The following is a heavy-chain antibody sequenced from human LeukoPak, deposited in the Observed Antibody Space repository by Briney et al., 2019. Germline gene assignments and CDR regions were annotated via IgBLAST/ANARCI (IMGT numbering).Heavy chain of an antibody. V-gene: IGHV4-59*08. Sequence: SETLSLTCTVSGGSISSYYWSWIRQPPGKGLEWIGYIYYSGSTNYNPSLKSRVTISVDTSKNQFSLKLSSVTAADTAVYYCARHGRYYGSGTQPWGQGTLVTVSS. CDR1: GGSISSYY. CDR2: IYYSGST. CDR3: ARHGRYYGSGTQP. J-gene: IGHJ5*02. D-gene: IGHD3-10*01.